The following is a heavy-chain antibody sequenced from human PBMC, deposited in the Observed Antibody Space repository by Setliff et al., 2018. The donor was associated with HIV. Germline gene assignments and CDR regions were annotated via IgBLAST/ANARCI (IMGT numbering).Heavy chain of an antibody. CDR3: ARRGWNAYKAFDH. CDR2: INHSGST. J-gene: IGHJ4*02. V-gene: IGHV4-34*01. Sequence: SETLSLTCAVSGGSMSNYYWSWIRQPPGKGMEWIGEINHSGSTNYKPSLKSRVTISVDTSKNHFSLSLSSVTAADTAVYYCARRGWNAYKAFDHWGQGALVTVSS. D-gene: IGHD1-1*01. CDR1: GGSMSNYY.